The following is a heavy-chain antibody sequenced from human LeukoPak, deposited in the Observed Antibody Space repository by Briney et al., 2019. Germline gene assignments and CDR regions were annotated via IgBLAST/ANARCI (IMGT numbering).Heavy chain of an antibody. J-gene: IGHJ4*02. CDR1: GGSISSNY. CDR3: ARDGRYCSSTSCYRIFDY. CDR2: IYYSGGI. Sequence: SETLSLTCTVSGGSISSNYWNWIRQSPGRGLEWIGYIYYSGGISYNPSLKSRVTISVDTSKNQFSLKLSSVTAADTAVYYCARDGRYCSSTSCYRIFDYWGQGTLVTVSS. V-gene: IGHV4-59*12. D-gene: IGHD2-2*01.